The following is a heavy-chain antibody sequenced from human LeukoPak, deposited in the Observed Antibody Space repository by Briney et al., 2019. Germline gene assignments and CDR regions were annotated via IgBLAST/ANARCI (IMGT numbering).Heavy chain of an antibody. V-gene: IGHV3-74*01. Sequence: GGSLRLSCAASGFTFSTYNMNWVRQAPGKGLVWVSRINSDGSSTSYADSVKGRLTISRDNAKNTLYLQMNSLRAEDTAVYYCARDEEYCSGGSCLYYFDYWGQGTLVTVSS. CDR2: INSDGSST. J-gene: IGHJ4*02. CDR1: GFTFSTYN. CDR3: ARDEEYCSGGSCLYYFDY. D-gene: IGHD2-15*01.